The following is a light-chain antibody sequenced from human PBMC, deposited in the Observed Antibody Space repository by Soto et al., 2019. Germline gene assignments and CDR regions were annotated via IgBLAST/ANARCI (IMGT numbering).Light chain of an antibody. Sequence: EFVLTQSPGTLSLSPGGRATLSCRASQSVSSTYLAWYQQTPGQAPRLLIYGASTRATGIPDRFSGSGSGTDFTLTISRLEPEDFAMYYCQHYGFSTWTFGQGTKVEI. CDR1: QSVSSTY. CDR3: QHYGFSTWT. CDR2: GAS. V-gene: IGKV3-20*01. J-gene: IGKJ1*01.